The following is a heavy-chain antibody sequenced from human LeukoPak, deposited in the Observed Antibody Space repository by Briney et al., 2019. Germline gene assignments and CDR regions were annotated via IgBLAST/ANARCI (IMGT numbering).Heavy chain of an antibody. Sequence: ASVKVSCKASGYTXTSYAIHWVRQAPGQGLEWMRWITPSGGTNYPQKFQGRVAITWDTSITTAYMDLSRLTSDDTAVYYCARDRYGDGFAHLDYWGQGALVTVSS. CDR3: ARDRYGDGFAHLDY. V-gene: IGHV1-2*02. D-gene: IGHD5-24*01. J-gene: IGHJ4*02. CDR1: GYTXTSYA. CDR2: ITPSGGT.